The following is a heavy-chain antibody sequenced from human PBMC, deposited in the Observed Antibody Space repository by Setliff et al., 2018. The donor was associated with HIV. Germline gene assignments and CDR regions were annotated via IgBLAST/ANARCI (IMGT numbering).Heavy chain of an antibody. CDR3: ARASYSYDSTGYLY. V-gene: IGHV4-31*03. Sequence: SETLSLTCTVSGGSIMSGGYYWSWIRQHPGKGLEWIGYIYYSGSTDYNPSLKSRVTISVDPSKNQFSLKMNSVTAADPAVYYCARASYSYDSTGYLYWGQGTLVTVSS. D-gene: IGHD3-22*01. CDR1: GGSIMSGGYY. CDR2: IYYSGST. J-gene: IGHJ4*02.